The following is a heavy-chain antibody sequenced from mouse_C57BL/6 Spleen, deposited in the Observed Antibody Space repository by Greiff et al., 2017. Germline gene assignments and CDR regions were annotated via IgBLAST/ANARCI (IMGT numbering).Heavy chain of an antibody. J-gene: IGHJ4*01. CDR2: ISDGGSYT. Sequence: EVQGVESGGGLVKPGGSLKLSCAASGFTFSSYAMSWVRQTPEKRLEWVATISDGGSYTYYPDNVKGRFTISRDNAKNNLYLQMSHLKSEDTAMYYCARDRRDYYAMDYWGQGTSVTVSS. CDR3: ARDRRDYYAMDY. V-gene: IGHV5-4*01. CDR1: GFTFSSYA.